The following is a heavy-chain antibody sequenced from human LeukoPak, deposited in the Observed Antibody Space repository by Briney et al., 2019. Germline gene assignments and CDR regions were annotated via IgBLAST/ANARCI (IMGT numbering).Heavy chain of an antibody. CDR2: IKPDGSEA. CDR3: TTSGGAF. D-gene: IGHD6-25*01. Sequence: GGSLRLSCVVSGFTPSNSWMSWARQAPGKGLEWVANIKPDGSEAYYVDSVRGRFTISRDNAKKSLSLQMSSLRGEDTAVYYCTTSGGAFWGQGIHVTVSS. V-gene: IGHV3-7*02. CDR1: GFTPSNSW. J-gene: IGHJ4*02.